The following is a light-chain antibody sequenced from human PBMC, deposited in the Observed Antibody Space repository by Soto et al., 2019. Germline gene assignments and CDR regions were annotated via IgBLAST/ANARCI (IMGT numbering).Light chain of an antibody. V-gene: IGLV3-21*04. CDR2: YDS. J-gene: IGLJ2*01. Sequence: SSELTQPPSVSVAPGKTARITCGGNNIGSKSVHWYQQKPGQAPVLVIYYDSDRPSGIPERFSGSNSGNTATLTISRVEAGDEADYYCQVWDSSSDHPVFGGGTKLTFL. CDR1: NIGSKS. CDR3: QVWDSSSDHPV.